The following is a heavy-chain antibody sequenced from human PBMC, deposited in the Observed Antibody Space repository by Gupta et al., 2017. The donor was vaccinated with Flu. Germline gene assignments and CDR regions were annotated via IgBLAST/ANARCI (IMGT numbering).Heavy chain of an antibody. D-gene: IGHD3-9*01. V-gene: IGHV4-61*02. J-gene: IGHJ3*02. CDR1: GGSISSGGYY. Sequence: QVQLHESDPGLVKPSQTLSLTCTVSGGSISSGGYYRSWIRPPAGKGPAWIGRMFASGSSEYKPSIKSRVTITMDTSKNQFSLELSSVTAADTAMYYCVRLKCMPFYEIVSGPDVFEIWGQGTMVAVSS. CDR3: VRLKCMPFYEIVSGPDVFEI. CDR2: MFASGSS.